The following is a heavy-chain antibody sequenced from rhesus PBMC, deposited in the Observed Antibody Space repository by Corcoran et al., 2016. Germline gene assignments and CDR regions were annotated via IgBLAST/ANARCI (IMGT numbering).Heavy chain of an antibody. CDR3: ARGRYSGYT. CDR1: GGSISDSYR. V-gene: IGHV4S10*01. CDR2: IKGSSTST. J-gene: IGHJ4*01. D-gene: IGHD5-24*01. Sequence: QVQLQESGPGVVKPSETLSLTCAVSGGSISDSYRWSWIRQPPGTGLGWIGYIKGSSTSTNYNPSLKSRVTIAKDTSKNQFSLKLSSVTAADTAVYYCARGRYSGYTWGQGVLVTVSS.